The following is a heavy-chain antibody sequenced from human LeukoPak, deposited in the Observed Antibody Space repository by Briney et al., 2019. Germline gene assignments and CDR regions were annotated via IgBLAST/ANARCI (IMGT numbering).Heavy chain of an antibody. D-gene: IGHD3-22*01. CDR3: ASKYYDGSGLDY. V-gene: IGHV6-1*01. CDR2: TYYRSKWYN. CDR1: GDSVSSNSAA. J-gene: IGHJ4*02. Sequence: SQTLSLTCAISGDSVSSNSAAWNWIRQSPSRGLEWLGKTYYRSKWYNDYALSVKSRITINPDTSKNQFSLQLQSVTPEDTAVYYCASKYYDGSGLDYWGQGTLVTVSS.